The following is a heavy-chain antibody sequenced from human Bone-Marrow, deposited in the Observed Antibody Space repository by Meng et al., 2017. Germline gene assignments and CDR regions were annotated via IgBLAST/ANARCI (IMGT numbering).Heavy chain of an antibody. V-gene: IGHV3-21*01. Sequence: GGSLRLSCAASGFTFSSYSMNWVRQAPGKGLEWVSSISSGSSYIYYADSVKGRFTISRDNAKNSLYLQMNSLRAEDTAVYYCARDRTDRYSSRGMDVWGQGTTVTVSS. CDR1: GFTFSSYS. CDR3: ARDRTDRYSSRGMDV. CDR2: ISSGSSYI. J-gene: IGHJ6*02. D-gene: IGHD6-13*01.